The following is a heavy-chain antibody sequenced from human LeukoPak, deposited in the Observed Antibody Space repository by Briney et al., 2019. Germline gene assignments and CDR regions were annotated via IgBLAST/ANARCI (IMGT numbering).Heavy chain of an antibody. J-gene: IGHJ6*02. CDR3: ARDPYSIITGTTHYYYGMDV. CDR1: GFTFDDYG. Sequence: GGSLRLSCAASGFTFDDYGMSWVRQAPGKGLEWVSGINWNGGSTGYADSVKGRFTISRDNAKNSLYLQMNSLRAEDTALYHCARDPYSIITGTTHYYYGMDVWGQGTTVTVSS. D-gene: IGHD1-7*01. CDR2: INWNGGST. V-gene: IGHV3-20*01.